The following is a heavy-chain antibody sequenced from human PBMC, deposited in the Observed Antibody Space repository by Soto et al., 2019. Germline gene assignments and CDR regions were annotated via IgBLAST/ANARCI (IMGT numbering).Heavy chain of an antibody. CDR2: INNDGSST. Sequence: EVQLVESGGGLVQPGGSLRLSCAASGFTFSSNWMHWVRQAPGKGLVWVSRINNDGSSTSYADYVKRRLTISRDNAKNTLYLQVNSLRDEDTAVYYCASGGVAGSGTYYIDYWGRGTLVTVSS. CDR1: GFTFSSNW. V-gene: IGHV3-74*01. D-gene: IGHD3-10*01. CDR3: ASGGVAGSGTYYIDY. J-gene: IGHJ4*02.